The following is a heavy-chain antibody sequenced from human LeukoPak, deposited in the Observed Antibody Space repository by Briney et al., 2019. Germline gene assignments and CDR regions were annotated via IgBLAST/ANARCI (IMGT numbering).Heavy chain of an antibody. CDR1: GGSFSGYY. V-gene: IGHV4-34*01. J-gene: IGHJ6*02. CDR2: INHSGST. CDR3: ASTPAGSYPIYYYYGMDV. D-gene: IGHD3-10*01. Sequence: SETLSLTCAVYGGSFSGYYWSWIRQPPGKGLEWIGEINHSGSTNYNPSLKSRVTISVDTSKNQFSLKLSSVTAADTAVYYCASTPAGSYPIYYYYGMDVWGQGTTVTVSS.